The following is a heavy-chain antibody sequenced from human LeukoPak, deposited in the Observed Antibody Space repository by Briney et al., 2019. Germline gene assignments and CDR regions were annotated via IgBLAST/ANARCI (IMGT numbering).Heavy chain of an antibody. CDR3: ARDQCSSTSCYTVYYFDY. J-gene: IGHJ4*02. CDR2: IIPILGIA. D-gene: IGHD2-2*02. Sequence: SVKVSCKASGGTFSSYAISWVRQAPGQGLEWMGRIIPILGIANYAQKFQGRVTITADKSASTAYMELSSLRSEDTAVYYCARDQCSSTSCYTVYYFDYWGQGTLVTVSS. V-gene: IGHV1-69*04. CDR1: GGTFSSYA.